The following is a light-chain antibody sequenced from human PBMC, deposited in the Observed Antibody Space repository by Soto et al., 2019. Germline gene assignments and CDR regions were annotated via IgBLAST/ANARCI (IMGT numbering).Light chain of an antibody. CDR2: DVS. Sequence: QCVLTQPASVSGSPGQSITISCTGTSSDVGGYNYVSWYQQHPGKAPKLMIYDVSNRPSGVSNRFSGSKSGNTASLTISGLQAEDEADYYCSSYTSSSTLVFGTGTKVTV. CDR1: SSDVGGYNY. V-gene: IGLV2-14*01. CDR3: SSYTSSSTLV. J-gene: IGLJ1*01.